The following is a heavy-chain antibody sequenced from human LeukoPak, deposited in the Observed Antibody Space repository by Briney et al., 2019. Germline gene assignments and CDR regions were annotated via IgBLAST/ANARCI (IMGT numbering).Heavy chain of an antibody. J-gene: IGHJ3*02. CDR2: IYSGGST. V-gene: IGHV3-53*01. CDR1: GFTVSSNY. CDR3: AKRYCSSTSCYKNAFDI. D-gene: IGHD2-2*02. Sequence: GGSLRLSCAASGFTVSSNYMSWVRQAPGKGLEWVSVIYSGGSTYYADSVKGRFTISRDNSKNTPYLQMNSLRAEDTAVYYCAKRYCSSTSCYKNAFDIWGQGTMVTVSS.